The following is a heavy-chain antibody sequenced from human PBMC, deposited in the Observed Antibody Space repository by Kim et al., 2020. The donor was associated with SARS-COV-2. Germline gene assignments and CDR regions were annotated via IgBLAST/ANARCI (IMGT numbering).Heavy chain of an antibody. CDR1: GFTFSDYY. J-gene: IGHJ4*02. CDR2: ISGSGSST. CDR3: ARVGSVVAAGTDYY. D-gene: IGHD6-13*01. V-gene: IGHV3-11*01. Sequence: GGSLRLSCAASGFTFSDYYMSWIRQAPGKGLEWVSYISGSGSSTSYADSVRGLFTVSRDNAKNSLYLQVNSLRAEDTAVYYCARVGSVVAAGTDYYWGQGTLVTVSS.